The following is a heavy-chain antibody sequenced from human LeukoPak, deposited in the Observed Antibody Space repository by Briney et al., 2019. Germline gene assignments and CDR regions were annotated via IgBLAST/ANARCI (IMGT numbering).Heavy chain of an antibody. J-gene: IGHJ4*02. V-gene: IGHV1-8*01. D-gene: IGHD3-10*01. CDR3: ATKSTMVRGVIITGPNGY. CDR1: GYTFTSYD. CDR2: MNPNSGNT. Sequence: GASVKVSCKASGYTFTSYDINWVRQATGQGLEWMGWMNPNSGNTGYAQKFQGRVTMTRNTSISTAYMELSSLRSEDTAVYYCATKSTMVRGVIITGPNGYWGQGTLVTVSS.